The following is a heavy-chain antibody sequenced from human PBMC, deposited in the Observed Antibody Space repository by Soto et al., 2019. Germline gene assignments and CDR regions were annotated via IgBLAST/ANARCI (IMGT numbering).Heavy chain of an antibody. D-gene: IGHD2-2*01. CDR1: GYTFTGYY. V-gene: IGHV1-2*02. CDR2: INPNSGGT. CDR3: ARVIGKGQLLLSLDY. Sequence: ASVKVSCKASGYTFTGYYMHWVRQAPGQGLEWMGWINPNSGGTNYAQKFQGRVTMTRDTSISTAYMELSRLRSDDTAVYYCARVIGKGQLLLSLDYCGQGTLVTVST. J-gene: IGHJ4*02.